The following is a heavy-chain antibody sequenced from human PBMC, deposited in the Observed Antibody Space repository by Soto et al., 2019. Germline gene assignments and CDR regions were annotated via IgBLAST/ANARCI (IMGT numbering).Heavy chain of an antibody. CDR1: GGTFSSYA. V-gene: IGHV1-69*13. Sequence: ASVQVSCKASGGTFSSYAISWVRQAPGQGLEWMGGIIPIFGTANYAQKFQGRVTITADESTSTAYMELSSLRSEDTAVYYCARGGPNDYYDSSGYYYEVSYWGQGTLVTVSS. CDR3: ARGGPNDYYDSSGYYYEVSY. D-gene: IGHD3-22*01. CDR2: IIPIFGTA. J-gene: IGHJ4*02.